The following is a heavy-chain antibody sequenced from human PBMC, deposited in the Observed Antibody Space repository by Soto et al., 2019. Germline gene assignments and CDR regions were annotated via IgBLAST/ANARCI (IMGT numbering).Heavy chain of an antibody. Sequence: GALRLSGAASVFTFSSYAMSWVRQAPGKGLEWVSAIGGSGDSTYYADSVKGRLTISRDNSKNTLYLQVNSLRAEDTAVYYCAKVLDASMVVNGYLYWGQGTLVTVSS. V-gene: IGHV3-23*01. J-gene: IGHJ4*02. CDR2: IGGSGDST. CDR1: VFTFSSYA. CDR3: AKVLDASMVVNGYLY. D-gene: IGHD5-18*01.